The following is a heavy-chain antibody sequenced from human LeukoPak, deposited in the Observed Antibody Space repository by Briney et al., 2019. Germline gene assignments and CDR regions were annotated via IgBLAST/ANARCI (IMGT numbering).Heavy chain of an antibody. CDR2: INHSGST. J-gene: IGHJ6*03. CDR3: ARVLYYYYYMDV. CDR1: GGSFSGYY. Sequence: SETLSLTCAVYGGSFSGYYWSWIRQPPGKGLEWIGEINHSGSTNYNPSLKSRVTISVDTSKNQLSLKLSSVTAADTAVYYCARVLYYYYYMDVWGKGTTVTVSS. V-gene: IGHV4-34*01.